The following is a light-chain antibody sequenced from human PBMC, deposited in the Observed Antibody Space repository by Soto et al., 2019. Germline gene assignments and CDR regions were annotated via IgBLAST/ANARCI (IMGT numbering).Light chain of an antibody. Sequence: AIRMTHSPSSFSASTGDRVTITCRASQGISSYLAWYQQKPGKAPKLLIYDASSLESGVPSRFSGSGSGTEFTLTISSLQPDDFATYYCLQDINYPWTFGQGTKVDIK. CDR1: QGISSY. CDR2: DAS. V-gene: IGKV1-8*01. J-gene: IGKJ1*01. CDR3: LQDINYPWT.